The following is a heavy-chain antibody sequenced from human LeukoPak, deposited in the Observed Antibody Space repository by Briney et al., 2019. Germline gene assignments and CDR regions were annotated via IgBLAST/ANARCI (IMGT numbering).Heavy chain of an antibody. Sequence: SETLSLTCAVYGGSFSGYYWNWIRQSPGGGLEWIGEINHVGTTNYNPSLKSRITISVDTSKNQFSLKLSSVTAADTAVYYCAREGGTTIWFDPWGQGTLVTVSS. CDR1: GGSFSGYY. D-gene: IGHD1-7*01. CDR3: AREGGTTIWFDP. CDR2: INHVGTT. J-gene: IGHJ5*02. V-gene: IGHV4-34*01.